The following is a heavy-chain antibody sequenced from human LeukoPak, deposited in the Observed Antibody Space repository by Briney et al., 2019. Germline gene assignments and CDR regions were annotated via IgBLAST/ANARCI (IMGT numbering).Heavy chain of an antibody. CDR1: GFTVSSNY. CDR2: IYSGGSI. CDR3: ARDSIGGRGAFDI. D-gene: IGHD2/OR15-2a*01. J-gene: IGHJ3*02. Sequence: GGSLRLSCAASGFTVSSNYMTWVRQAPGKGLEWVSVIYSGGSINYADSVKGRFTISRDNSKNTLYLQMNSLTAEDTAVYYCARDSIGGRGAFDIWGQGTMVTVSS. V-gene: IGHV3-66*01.